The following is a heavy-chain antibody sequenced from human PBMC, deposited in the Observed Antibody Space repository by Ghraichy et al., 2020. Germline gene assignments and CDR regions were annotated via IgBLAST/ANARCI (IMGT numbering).Heavy chain of an antibody. J-gene: IGHJ4*02. CDR2: ISWDGGST. CDR3: AKVCSPWDSGSYYGDYFDY. D-gene: IGHD1-26*01. Sequence: GESLNISCAASGFTFDDYTMHWVRQAPGKGLEWVSLISWDGGSTYYADSVKGRFTISRDNSKNSLYLQMNSLRTEDTALYYCAKVCSPWDSGSYYGDYFDYWGQGTLVTVSS. V-gene: IGHV3-43*01. CDR1: GFTFDDYT.